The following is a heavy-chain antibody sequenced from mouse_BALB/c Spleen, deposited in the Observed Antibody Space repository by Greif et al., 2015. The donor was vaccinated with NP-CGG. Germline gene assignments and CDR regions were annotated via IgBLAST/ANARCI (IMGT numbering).Heavy chain of an antibody. CDR2: ISSGGSYT. J-gene: IGHJ2*01. D-gene: IGHD2-2*01. V-gene: IGHV5-6*01. CDR1: GFTFSNYG. CDR3: ARHRGHGYDVFDY. Sequence: EVMLVESGGDLVKPGGSLKLSCAASGFTFSNYGMSWVRQTPDKRLEWVATISSGGSYTYYPDSVKGRFTISRDNAKNTLYLQMSSLKSEDTATYYCARHRGHGYDVFDYWGQGTTLTVSS.